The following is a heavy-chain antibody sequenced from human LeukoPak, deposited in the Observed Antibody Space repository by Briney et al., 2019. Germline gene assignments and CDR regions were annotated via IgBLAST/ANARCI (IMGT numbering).Heavy chain of an antibody. Sequence: ASVKVSCKASGGTFSSYAISWVRQAPGQGLEWMGGIIPIFGTANYAQKFQGRVTITADESTSTAYTELSSLRSEDTAVYYCARATVFGYYFDYWGQGTLVTVSS. J-gene: IGHJ4*02. D-gene: IGHD4-11*01. V-gene: IGHV1-69*13. CDR2: IIPIFGTA. CDR3: ARATVFGYYFDY. CDR1: GGTFSSYA.